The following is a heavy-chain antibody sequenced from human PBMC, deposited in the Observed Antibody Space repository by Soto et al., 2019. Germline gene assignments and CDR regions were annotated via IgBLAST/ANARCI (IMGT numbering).Heavy chain of an antibody. Sequence: SETLSLTCTVSGSSVSSGGYFWSWVRQPPGQELEWIGYTSYSGSANQNPSLKGRVTMSVDTSNNRFSLRLTSVTASDTAVYYCARSGSAYSHYYFDFWGQGALVTVSS. CDR1: GSSVSSGGYF. J-gene: IGHJ4*02. CDR3: ARSGSAYSHYYFDF. D-gene: IGHD3-22*01. CDR2: TSYSGSA. V-gene: IGHV4-61*08.